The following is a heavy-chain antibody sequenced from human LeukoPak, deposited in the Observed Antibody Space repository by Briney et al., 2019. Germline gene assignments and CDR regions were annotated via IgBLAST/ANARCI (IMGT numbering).Heavy chain of an antibody. V-gene: IGHV4-34*01. Sequence: SETLSLTCAVYGGSFSGYYWSWIRQPPGKGLEWIGEINHSGSTNYNPSLKSRVTISVDTSKNQFSLKLSSVTAADTAVYYCARGSRLGYCSSTSCSLRKAGFDYWGQGTLVTVSS. D-gene: IGHD2-2*01. CDR2: INHSGST. J-gene: IGHJ4*02. CDR3: ARGSRLGYCSSTSCSLRKAGFDY. CDR1: GGSFSGYY.